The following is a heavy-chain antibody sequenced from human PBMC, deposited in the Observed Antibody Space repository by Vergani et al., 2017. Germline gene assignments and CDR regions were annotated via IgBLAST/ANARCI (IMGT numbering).Heavy chain of an antibody. V-gene: IGHV1-69*02. D-gene: IGHD5-24*01. CDR2: IIPILGIA. Sequence: QVQLVQSGAEVKKPGSSVKVSCKASGGTFSSYTISWVRQAPGQGLEWMGRIIPILGIAKSAQKFQGRVTITADKSTSTAYMELSSLRSEDTAVFYCTRGGGYKYYLDYWGQGTLVTVS. J-gene: IGHJ4*02. CDR1: GGTFSSYT. CDR3: TRGGGYKYYLDY.